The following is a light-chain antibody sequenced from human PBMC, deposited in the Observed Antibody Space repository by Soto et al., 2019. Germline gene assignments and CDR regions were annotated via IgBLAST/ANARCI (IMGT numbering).Light chain of an antibody. CDR3: QQYHNWPPLT. CDR2: GAS. V-gene: IGKV3-15*01. CDR1: QSVNNY. Sequence: EIVMTQSPATLSVSPGERATLSCRASQSVNNYLAWYQQKPGQAPRLLIYGASTMATGIPARFSGGGSETEFTLTISSLQYEDFAVYYCQQYHNWPPLTFGGGTKVEIK. J-gene: IGKJ4*01.